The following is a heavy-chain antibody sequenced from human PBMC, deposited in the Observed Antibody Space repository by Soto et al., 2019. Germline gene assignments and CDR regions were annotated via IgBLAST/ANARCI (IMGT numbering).Heavy chain of an antibody. CDR2: MNPNSGNT. CDR3: ARGHYDFWSGYYPRYCYYYGMDV. Sequence: ASVKVSCKASGYTFTSYDINWVRQATGQGLEWMGWMNPNSGNTGYAQKFQGRVTMTRNTSISTAYMDPSSMRSTDTAVYYCARGHYDFWSGYYPRYCYYYGMDVWGQGTTVTVSS. D-gene: IGHD3-3*01. V-gene: IGHV1-8*01. CDR1: GYTFTSYD. J-gene: IGHJ6*02.